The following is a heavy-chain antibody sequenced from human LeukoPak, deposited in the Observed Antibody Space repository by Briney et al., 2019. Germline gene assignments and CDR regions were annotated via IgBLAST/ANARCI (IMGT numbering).Heavy chain of an antibody. V-gene: IGHV4-59*01. J-gene: IGHJ4*02. D-gene: IGHD1-1*01. CDR3: ARGPPRTGRERFFDY. Sequence: SETLSLTCTVSGGSTSDYYWNWIRQPPGKGLEWIGYIYYRGTTNYNPSLNSRVTISLDSSKNQLSLRLNSVTAADTAIYYCARGPPRTGRERFFDYWGQGTLVSVSS. CDR1: GGSTSDYY. CDR2: IYYRGTT.